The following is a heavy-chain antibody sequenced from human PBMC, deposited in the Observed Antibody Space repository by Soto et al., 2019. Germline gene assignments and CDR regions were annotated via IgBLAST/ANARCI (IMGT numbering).Heavy chain of an antibody. CDR3: ARDVMDRGVVGWFDP. V-gene: IGHV1-69*12. Sequence: QVQLVQSGAEVKKPGSSVKVSCKASVGTFSSYAISWVRQAPGQGLEWMGGIIPIFGTANYAQKFQGRVTITADESSSTAYMELSSLRSEDTAVYYCARDVMDRGVVGWFDPWGQGTLVTVSS. J-gene: IGHJ5*02. CDR1: VGTFSSYA. CDR2: IIPIFGTA. D-gene: IGHD3-10*01.